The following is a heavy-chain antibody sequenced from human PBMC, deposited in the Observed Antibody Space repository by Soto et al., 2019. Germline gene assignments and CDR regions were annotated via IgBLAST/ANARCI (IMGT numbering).Heavy chain of an antibody. V-gene: IGHV4-39*01. J-gene: IGHJ5*02. CDR1: GGSISSYY. Sequence: SETLSLTCTVSGGSISSYYWSWIRQPPGKGLEWIGSIHYTGSTYYNPSLKSRVTISVDTSKNQFSLKLTSVSAADTAVYYCARRECSGGTCSFDPWGQGTLVTVS. CDR3: ARRECSGGTCSFDP. CDR2: IHYTGST. D-gene: IGHD2-15*01.